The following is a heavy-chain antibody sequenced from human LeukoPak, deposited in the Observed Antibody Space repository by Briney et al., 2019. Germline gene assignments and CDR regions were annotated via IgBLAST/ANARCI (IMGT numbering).Heavy chain of an antibody. CDR2: INPTGGSI. V-gene: IGHV1-46*01. D-gene: IGHD6-19*01. CDR3: AREGRQWLVDFDY. Sequence: ASVKVSCKASGYTFTSYYMHWVRQAPGQGLEWMGIINPTGGSISYAQNFQGRVTMTRDTSISTAYMELSRLRSDDTAVYYCAREGRQWLVDFDYWGQGTLVTVSS. CDR1: GYTFTSYY. J-gene: IGHJ4*02.